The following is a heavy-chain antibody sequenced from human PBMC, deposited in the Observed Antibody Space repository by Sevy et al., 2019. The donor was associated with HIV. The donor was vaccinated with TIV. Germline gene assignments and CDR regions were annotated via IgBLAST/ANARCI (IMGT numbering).Heavy chain of an antibody. CDR2: VYYTGKT. J-gene: IGHJ6*03. D-gene: IGHD6-6*01. Sequence: SETLSLTYNVSGGSITRYYWNWIRQTPGKGLEWIAFVYYTGKTNYNPSLKSRATVSLDTSKSQFSLKLGSVTAADTAVYYCARGGAGRQFDYYYYMDVWGKGTTVTVSS. V-gene: IGHV4-59*01. CDR1: GGSITRYY. CDR3: ARGGAGRQFDYYYYMDV.